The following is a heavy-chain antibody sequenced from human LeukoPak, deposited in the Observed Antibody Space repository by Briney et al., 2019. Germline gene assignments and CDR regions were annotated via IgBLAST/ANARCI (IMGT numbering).Heavy chain of an antibody. CDR1: GYTFTGYY. J-gene: IGHJ4*02. D-gene: IGHD1-26*01. CDR3: AISGGYWAWAD. Sequence: ASVKVSCKASGYTFTGYYMHWVRQDPGQGLEWMGWINPNSGGTNYAQKFQGRVTMTRDTSISTAYMELSSLRSEDTAVYYCAISGGYWAWADWGQGSLVTVSS. V-gene: IGHV1-2*02. CDR2: INPNSGGT.